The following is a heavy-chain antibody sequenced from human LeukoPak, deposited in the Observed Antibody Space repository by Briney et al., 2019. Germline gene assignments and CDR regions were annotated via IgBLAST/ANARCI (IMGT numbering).Heavy chain of an antibody. V-gene: IGHV3-30-3*01. CDR2: ISYDGSNK. CDR3: ARDYEVGATNYFDY. D-gene: IGHD1-26*01. J-gene: IGHJ4*02. CDR1: GFTVSSNY. Sequence: TGGSLRLSCAASGFTVSSNYMSWVRQAPGKGLEWVAVISYDGSNKYYADSVKGRFTISRDNSKNTLYLQMNSLRAEDTAVYYCARDYEVGATNYFDYWGQGTLVTVSS.